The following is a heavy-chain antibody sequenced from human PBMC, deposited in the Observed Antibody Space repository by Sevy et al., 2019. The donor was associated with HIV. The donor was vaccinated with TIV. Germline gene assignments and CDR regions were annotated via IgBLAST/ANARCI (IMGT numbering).Heavy chain of an antibody. J-gene: IGHJ5*02. CDR3: ARVMDIVVVVAATGYHNWFDP. CDR1: GYSISSGYY. V-gene: IGHV4-38-2*01. Sequence: SETLSLTCAVSGYSISSGYYWGWIRQPPGKGLEWIGSIYHSGSTYYNPSLKSRVTISVDTSKNQFSLRLSPVTAADTAVYYCARVMDIVVVVAATGYHNWFDPWGQGTLVTVSS. CDR2: IYHSGST. D-gene: IGHD2-15*01.